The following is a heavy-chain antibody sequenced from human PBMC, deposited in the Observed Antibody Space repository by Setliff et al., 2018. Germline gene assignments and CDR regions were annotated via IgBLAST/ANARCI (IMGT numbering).Heavy chain of an antibody. Sequence: NPGGSLRLSCAASGFTFSSYSMNWVRPPPGKGLEWIGEIYHSGSTKYNPSLKSRVTISVDKSKNQFSLKLSSVTAADTAVYYCARSSYSGSYLNVWGQGTTVTVSS. D-gene: IGHD1-26*01. CDR1: GFTFSSYSM. V-gene: IGHV4-4*02. CDR2: IYHSGST. CDR3: ARSSYSGSYLNV. J-gene: IGHJ6*02.